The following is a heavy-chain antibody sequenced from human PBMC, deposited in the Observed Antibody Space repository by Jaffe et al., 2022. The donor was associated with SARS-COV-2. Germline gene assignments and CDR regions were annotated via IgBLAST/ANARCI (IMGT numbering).Heavy chain of an antibody. CDR3: VRDHSTRVVRGVITQWGYFDC. CDR1: GFTFSGSG. J-gene: IGHJ4*02. V-gene: IGHV3-30*03. Sequence: QVQLVESGGGVVQPGRSLRLSCAASGFTFSGSGIHWVRQAPGKGLEWVSLISSDGSLEYYADSVKGRFTTSRDNSKSTLYLQMNSLRAEDTAVYYCVRDHSTRVVRGVITQWGYFDCWGQGTLVTVSS. CDR2: ISSDGSLE. D-gene: IGHD3-10*01.